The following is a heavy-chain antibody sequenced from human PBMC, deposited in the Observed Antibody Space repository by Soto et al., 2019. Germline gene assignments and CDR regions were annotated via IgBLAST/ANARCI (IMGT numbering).Heavy chain of an antibody. CDR3: ARGNYDILTGYYREAYYYYGMDV. CDR1: GGTFSSYA. J-gene: IGHJ6*02. D-gene: IGHD3-9*01. CDR2: IIPIFGTA. V-gene: IGHV1-69*01. Sequence: QVQLVQSGAEVKKPGSSVKVSCKASGGTFSSYAISWVRQAPGQGLEWMGGIIPIFGTANYAQKFQGRVTITADESTSTAYMELSSLRSEDTAVYYCARGNYDILTGYYREAYYYYGMDVWGQGTTVTVSS.